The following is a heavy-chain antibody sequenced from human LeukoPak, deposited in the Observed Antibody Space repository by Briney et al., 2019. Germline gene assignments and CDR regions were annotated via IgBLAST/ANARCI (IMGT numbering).Heavy chain of an antibody. V-gene: IGHV1-18*01. D-gene: IGHD3-16*01. CDR3: ARGLLGLIGSPTYYYYYMDV. Sequence: GASVKLSCKASGYTFTSYGISWVRQAPGQGLEWMGWISAYNGNTKYAQKLQGRVTMTTDTSTSTAYMELRSLRSDGTAVYYCARGLLGLIGSPTYYYYYMDVWGKGTTVTVSS. CDR1: GYTFTSYG. CDR2: ISAYNGNT. J-gene: IGHJ6*03.